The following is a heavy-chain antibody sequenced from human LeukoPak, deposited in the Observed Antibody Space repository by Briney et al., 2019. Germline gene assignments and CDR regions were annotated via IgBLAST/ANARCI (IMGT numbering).Heavy chain of an antibody. CDR2: IYSSGST. CDR1: GGSISSGNYY. D-gene: IGHD6-13*01. CDR3: ARVGVAAGFDY. V-gene: IGHV4-61*02. Sequence: SQALSLTCTVSGGSISSGNYYWIWIRQPAGKGQQRIGRIYSSGSTNYNHSLKIRVTISLDMSKNQFSLDLSSVTAADTAFYYSARVGVAAGFDYWGPGTLVTVSS. J-gene: IGHJ4*02.